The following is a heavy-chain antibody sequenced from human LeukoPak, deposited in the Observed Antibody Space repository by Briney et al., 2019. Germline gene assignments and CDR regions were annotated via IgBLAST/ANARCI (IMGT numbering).Heavy chain of an antibody. Sequence: PSETLSLTCTVSGGSISSGGYYWSWIRQHPGKGLEWIGYIYYSGSTYYNPSLKSRVTISVDTSKNQFPLKLSSVTAADTAVYYCAGFKEGVATFDYWGQGTLVTVSS. CDR1: GGSISSGGYY. V-gene: IGHV4-31*03. D-gene: IGHD5-12*01. J-gene: IGHJ4*02. CDR2: IYYSGST. CDR3: AGFKEGVATFDY.